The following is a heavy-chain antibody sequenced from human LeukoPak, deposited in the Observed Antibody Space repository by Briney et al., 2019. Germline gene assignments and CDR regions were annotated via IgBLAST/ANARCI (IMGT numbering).Heavy chain of an antibody. CDR3: ARHDSEWLGGGFDI. CDR2: IWCSWRT. Sequence: SETLSLTCTFSGGSISSYYCSWVRQPPGKGLAWIAYIWCSWRTNYKPTLNGRVTISVAASKTQCSPKLRSLTAADTAVYYCARHDSEWLGGGFDIWGQGTMVTVSS. J-gene: IGHJ3*02. D-gene: IGHD3-3*01. V-gene: IGHV4-59*08. CDR1: GGSISSYY.